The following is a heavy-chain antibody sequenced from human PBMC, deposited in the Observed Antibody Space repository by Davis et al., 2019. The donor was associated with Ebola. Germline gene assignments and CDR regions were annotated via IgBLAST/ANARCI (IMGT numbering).Heavy chain of an antibody. CDR1: GFTFSNYA. V-gene: IGHV3-23*01. CDR2: ISGSGGST. J-gene: IGHJ5*02. Sequence: GESLKISCAASGFTFSNYAMSWVRQAPGKGLEWVSAISGSGGSTYYADSVKGRFTISRDNAKNSLYLQMNSLRAEETAVYYCARDGAVAGMRWFDPWGQGTLVTVSS. D-gene: IGHD6-19*01. CDR3: ARDGAVAGMRWFDP.